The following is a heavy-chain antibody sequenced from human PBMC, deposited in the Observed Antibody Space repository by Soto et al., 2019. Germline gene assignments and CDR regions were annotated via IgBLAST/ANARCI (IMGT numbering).Heavy chain of an antibody. Sequence: GGSLRLSCAASGFTFSSYSMNWVRQAPGKGLEWVSYISSSSSTIYYADSVKGRFTISRDNAKNSLYLQMNSLRAEDTAVYYCARDFGSGYSKFDYWGQGTLVTVSS. J-gene: IGHJ4*02. CDR2: ISSSSSTI. D-gene: IGHD6-13*01. V-gene: IGHV3-48*01. CDR1: GFTFSSYS. CDR3: ARDFGSGYSKFDY.